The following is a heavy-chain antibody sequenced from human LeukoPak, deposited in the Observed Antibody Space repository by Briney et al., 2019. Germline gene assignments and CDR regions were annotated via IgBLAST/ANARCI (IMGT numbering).Heavy chain of an antibody. J-gene: IGHJ4*02. D-gene: IGHD3-22*01. Sequence: SETLSLTCTVSGGSISSYYWSWIRQPAGKGLEWIGRIYTSGSTNYNPSLKSRVTMSVDTSKNQFSLKLSSVTAADTAVCYCARDIVHTYYYDSSGYSSDYWGQGTLVTVSS. CDR1: GGSISSYY. V-gene: IGHV4-4*07. CDR3: ARDIVHTYYYDSSGYSSDY. CDR2: IYTSGST.